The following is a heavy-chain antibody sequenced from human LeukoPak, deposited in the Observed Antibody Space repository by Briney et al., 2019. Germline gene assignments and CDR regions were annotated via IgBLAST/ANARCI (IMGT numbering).Heavy chain of an antibody. V-gene: IGHV4-59*01. D-gene: IGHD3-22*01. J-gene: IGHJ4*02. CDR2: IYYSGST. CDR3: ARVGYYDSSGYSTLPFDY. Sequence: SETLSLTCTVSGGSISSYYWSWIRQPPGKGLEWIGYIYYSGSTNYNPSLKSRVTISVDTSKNQFFLKLSSVTAADTAVYYCARVGYYDSSGYSTLPFDYWGQGTLVTVSS. CDR1: GGSISSYY.